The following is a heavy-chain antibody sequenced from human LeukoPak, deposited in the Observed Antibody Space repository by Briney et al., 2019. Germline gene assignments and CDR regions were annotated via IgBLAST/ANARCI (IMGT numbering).Heavy chain of an antibody. V-gene: IGHV3-21*01. CDR1: GFIFNSYG. J-gene: IGHJ4*02. CDR3: ARAGGSTVSHSDY. CDR2: ISSSTSYI. Sequence: GGSLRLSCVASGFIFNSYGMHWVRQAPGKGLEWVSSISSSTSYIYYADSVKGRFTISKDNAKNSLYLQMNSLRAEDTAVYYCARAGGSTVSHSDYWGQGTLVTVSS. D-gene: IGHD4-17*01.